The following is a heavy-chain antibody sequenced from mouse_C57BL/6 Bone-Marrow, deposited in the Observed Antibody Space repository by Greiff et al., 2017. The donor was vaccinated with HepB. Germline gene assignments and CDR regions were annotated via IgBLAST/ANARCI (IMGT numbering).Heavy chain of an antibody. CDR2: INPNSGST. V-gene: IGHV1-64*01. CDR1: GYTFTSYW. CDR3: GVYCGY. D-gene: IGHD1-1*01. J-gene: IGHJ2*01. Sequence: QVQLQQSGAELVKPGASVKLSCKASGYTFTSYWMHWVKQRPGQGLEWIGKINPNSGSTNYNEKVKSKATLTVDKSSSTAYMQLSSLTSDDSAVYYCGVYCGYWGQGTTLTVSS.